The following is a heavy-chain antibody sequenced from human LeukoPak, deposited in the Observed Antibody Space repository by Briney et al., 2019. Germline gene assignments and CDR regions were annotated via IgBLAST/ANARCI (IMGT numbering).Heavy chain of an antibody. CDR2: INPNSGGT. CDR3: ARYCSSTSCYRSGNYFDY. J-gene: IGHJ4*02. Sequence: ASVKVSCKASGYTFTGYYMHCVRQAPGQGLEWMAWINPNSGGTNYAQKFQGRVTMTRDTSISTAYMELSRLRSDDTAVYYCARYCSSTSCYRSGNYFDYWGQGTLVTASS. V-gene: IGHV1-2*02. CDR1: GYTFTGYY. D-gene: IGHD2-2*01.